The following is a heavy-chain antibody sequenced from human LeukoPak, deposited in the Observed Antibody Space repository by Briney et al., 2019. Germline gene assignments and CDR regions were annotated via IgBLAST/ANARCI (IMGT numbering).Heavy chain of an antibody. Sequence: ASVKVSCKASGGTFSSYGISWVRQAPGQGLEWMGWISAYNGNTNYAQKLQGRVTMTTDTSTSTAYMELRSLRSDDTAVYYCARGGNYEYGLRPFDYWGQGTLVTVSS. J-gene: IGHJ4*02. D-gene: IGHD1-7*01. CDR1: GGTFSSYG. CDR3: ARGGNYEYGLRPFDY. CDR2: ISAYNGNT. V-gene: IGHV1-18*01.